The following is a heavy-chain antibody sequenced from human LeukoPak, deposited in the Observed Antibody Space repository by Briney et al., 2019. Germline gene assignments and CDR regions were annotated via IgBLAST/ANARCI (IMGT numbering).Heavy chain of an antibody. J-gene: IGHJ5*02. V-gene: IGHV1-69*13. CDR1: GGTLSSYA. D-gene: IGHD5-24*01. CDR2: IIPIFGTA. CDR3: ASDLERDGYNMPESP. Sequence: SVKVSCKASGGTLSSYAISGVRQAPAQGLELVGGIIPIFGTANYSQMFQGRVTITADESTSTAYMELSSLRSEDAAVYYCASDLERDGYNMPESPWGQGTLVTVSS.